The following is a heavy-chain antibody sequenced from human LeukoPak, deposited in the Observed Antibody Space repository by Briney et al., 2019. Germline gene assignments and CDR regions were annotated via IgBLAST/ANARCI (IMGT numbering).Heavy chain of an antibody. Sequence: GGSLRLSCATSGFTFSDYTLHWVRQAPGKGLEGVAVISYDRTTKFYGDSVKGRFTISRDNSKTTLYLQMDGLRGDDTAVYYCARRNRDSSLDYWGQGTLVTVSS. CDR2: ISYDRTTK. CDR3: ARRNRDSSLDY. CDR1: GFTFSDYT. D-gene: IGHD5-24*01. V-gene: IGHV3-30-3*01. J-gene: IGHJ4*02.